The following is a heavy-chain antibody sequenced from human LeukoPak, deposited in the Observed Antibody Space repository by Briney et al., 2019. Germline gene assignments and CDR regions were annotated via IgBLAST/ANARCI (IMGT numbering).Heavy chain of an antibody. CDR3: ATDSSDTAMFYHY. Sequence: ASVTVSCKVSGYTLTELSMHWVRQAPGKGREWMGGFDPEDGETIYAQKFQGRVTMTEDTSTDTAYMELSSLRSEDTAVYYCATDSSDTAMFYHYWGQGTLVTVSS. CDR2: FDPEDGET. CDR1: GYTLTELS. D-gene: IGHD5-18*01. J-gene: IGHJ4*02. V-gene: IGHV1-24*01.